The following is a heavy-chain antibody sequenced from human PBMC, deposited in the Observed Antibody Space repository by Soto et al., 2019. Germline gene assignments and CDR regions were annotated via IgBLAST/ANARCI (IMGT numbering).Heavy chain of an antibody. CDR1: GYTLTELS. J-gene: IGHJ4*02. V-gene: IGHV1-24*01. Sequence: ASVKFSCKVSGYTLTELSMHWVRQAPGKGLEWMGGFDPEDGETIYAQKFQGRVTMTEDTSTDTAYMELSSLRSEDTAVYYCATDLYDSSGYHLEYWGKGTLVTVSS. D-gene: IGHD3-22*01. CDR2: FDPEDGET. CDR3: ATDLYDSSGYHLEY.